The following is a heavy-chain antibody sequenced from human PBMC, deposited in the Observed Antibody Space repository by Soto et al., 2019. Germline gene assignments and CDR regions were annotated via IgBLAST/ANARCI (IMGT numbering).Heavy chain of an antibody. CDR2: INAGNGNT. CDR1: GYSFSSYG. J-gene: IGHJ4*02. CDR3: ARGERYYYDSSGYFGFDF. D-gene: IGHD3-22*01. V-gene: IGHV1-3*01. Sequence: ASVKVSCKASGYSFSSYGINWVRQAPGQRIEWMGWINAGNGNTKYSQKFQARVTITRDTSASTAYMELSSLRSEDTAFYYCARGERYYYDSSGYFGFDFWSQGTLVTVSS.